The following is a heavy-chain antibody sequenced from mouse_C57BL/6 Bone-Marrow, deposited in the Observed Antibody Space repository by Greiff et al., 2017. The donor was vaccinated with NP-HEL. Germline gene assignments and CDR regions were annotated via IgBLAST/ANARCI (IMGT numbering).Heavy chain of an antibody. CDR3: ARRYDYGYFDD. Sequence: QVQLQQPGAEVVKPGASVKLSCKASGYTFTSYWMHWVKQRPGRGLEWIGRIDPKSGGTKYNEKFKSKATLTVDKSSSTAYMQLSSLTSEDSAVYDCARRYDYGYFDDWGKGTTLTVSS. V-gene: IGHV1-72*01. D-gene: IGHD2-4*01. J-gene: IGHJ2*01. CDR1: GYTFTSYW. CDR2: IDPKSGGT.